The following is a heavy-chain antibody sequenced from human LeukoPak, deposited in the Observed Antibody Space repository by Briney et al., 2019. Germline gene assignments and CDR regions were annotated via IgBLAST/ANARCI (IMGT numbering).Heavy chain of an antibody. Sequence: GGSLRLSCAASGFTFSSYSMNWVRQAPGKGLEWVSYISSSSTIYHADSVKGRFTISRDNAKNSLYLQMNSLRAEDTAVYYCARDVGRLRLGELSSDYWGQGTLVTVSS. CDR1: GFTFSSYS. J-gene: IGHJ4*02. V-gene: IGHV3-48*01. D-gene: IGHD3-16*02. CDR3: ARDVGRLRLGELSSDY. CDR2: ISSSSTI.